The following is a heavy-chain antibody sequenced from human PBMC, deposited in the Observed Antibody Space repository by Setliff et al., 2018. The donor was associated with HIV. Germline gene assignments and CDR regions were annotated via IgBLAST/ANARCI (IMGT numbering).Heavy chain of an antibody. CDR2: IVTIDGRP. V-gene: IGHV1-69*13. CDR3: ARSEVRGVMTHYFDY. CDR1: GDTFSTYV. Sequence: SVKVSCKSSGDTFSTYVFTWFRQAPGQGLEWMGGIVTIDGRPSYAQKFQDRVTITADESTSTAYMELRSLRSEDTALYYCARSEVRGVMTHYFDYWGQGTLVTVSS. J-gene: IGHJ4*02. D-gene: IGHD3-10*01.